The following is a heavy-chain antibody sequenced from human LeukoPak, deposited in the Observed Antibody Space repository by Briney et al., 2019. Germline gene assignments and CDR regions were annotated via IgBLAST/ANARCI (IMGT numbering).Heavy chain of an antibody. CDR3: ARAFLVTFGGVIVPDY. CDR2: IYHSGST. V-gene: IGHV4-38-2*01. Sequence: PSETLSLTCAVSGYSISIGYYWGWIRHPPGKGLERIGSIYHSGSTYYNPSLKSRVTISVDTSKNQFSLKLSSVTAADTAVYYCARAFLVTFGGVIVPDYWGQGTLVTVSS. D-gene: IGHD3-16*02. J-gene: IGHJ4*02. CDR1: GYSISIGYY.